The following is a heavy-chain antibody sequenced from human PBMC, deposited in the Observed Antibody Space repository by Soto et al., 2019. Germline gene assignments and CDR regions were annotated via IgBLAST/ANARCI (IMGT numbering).Heavy chain of an antibody. CDR2: IIPIFGTA. D-gene: IGHD5-18*01. J-gene: IGHJ4*02. V-gene: IGHV1-69*13. CDR3: ARAPTAMVWTDYDY. Sequence: EASVKVSCKASGGTFSSYAISWVRQAPGQGLEWMGGIIPIFGTANYAQKFQGRVTITADESTSTAYMELSSLRSEDTAVYYCARAPTAMVWTDYDYWGQGTLVTVPS. CDR1: GGTFSSYA.